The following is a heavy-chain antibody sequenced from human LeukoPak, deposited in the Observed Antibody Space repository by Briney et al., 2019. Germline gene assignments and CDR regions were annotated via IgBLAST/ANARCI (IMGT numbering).Heavy chain of an antibody. CDR1: GFIFSTYA. J-gene: IGHJ4*02. D-gene: IGHD3-16*01. V-gene: IGHV3-23*01. Sequence: PGGSLRLSCAASGFIFSTYAMNWVRQAPGKGLEWVSVISGSGGGTYYADSVKGRFTISRDNSKNTLYLQMSSLRAEDTAVYYCAQGGNYSYTYFDYWGQGTLVTVSS. CDR3: AQGGNYSYTYFDY. CDR2: ISGSGGGT.